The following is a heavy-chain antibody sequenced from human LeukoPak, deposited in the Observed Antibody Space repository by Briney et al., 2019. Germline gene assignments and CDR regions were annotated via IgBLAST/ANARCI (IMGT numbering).Heavy chain of an antibody. D-gene: IGHD2-15*01. Sequence: PSETLSLTCAVYGGSFSGYYWSWIRQPPGKGLEWIGYIYYSGSTNYNPSLKSRVIISVDTSKNQFSLKLSSVTAADTAVYYCARGYSQFDPWGQGTLVTVSS. CDR2: IYYSGST. CDR1: GGSFSGYY. V-gene: IGHV4-59*01. J-gene: IGHJ5*02. CDR3: ARGYSQFDP.